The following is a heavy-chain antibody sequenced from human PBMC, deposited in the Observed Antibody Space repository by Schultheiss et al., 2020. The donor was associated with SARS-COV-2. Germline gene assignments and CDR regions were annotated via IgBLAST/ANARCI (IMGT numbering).Heavy chain of an antibody. CDR3: ARGEYGGSFDY. CDR1: GGSISSGSYY. Sequence: SQTLSLTCTVSGGSISSGSYYWSWIRQPPGKGLEWIGYFHYSGSPTYNPSLKSRVTISVDTSKSQFSLRLSSVTTADTAVYYCARGEYGGSFDYWGQGTLVTVSS. D-gene: IGHD3-16*01. CDR2: FHYSGSP. V-gene: IGHV4-61*01. J-gene: IGHJ4*02.